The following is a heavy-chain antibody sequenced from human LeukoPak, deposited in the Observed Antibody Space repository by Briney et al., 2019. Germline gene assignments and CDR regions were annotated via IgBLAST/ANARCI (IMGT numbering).Heavy chain of an antibody. CDR1: GGSFSGYY. Sequence: SETLSLTCAVYGGSFSGYYWSWIRQPPGKGLEWIGEINHSGNTNYNPSLKSRVTISVDTSKNQFSLKLSSVTAADTAVYYCARRRGSGSTQVFDYWGQGTLVTVSS. J-gene: IGHJ4*02. D-gene: IGHD6-19*01. CDR2: INHSGNT. CDR3: ARRRGSGSTQVFDY. V-gene: IGHV4-34*01.